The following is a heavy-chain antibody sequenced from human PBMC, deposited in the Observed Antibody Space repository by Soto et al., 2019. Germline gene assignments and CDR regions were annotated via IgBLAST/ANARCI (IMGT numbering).Heavy chain of an antibody. CDR2: IKQDGSEK. CDR1: GFTFSSYW. Sequence: GGSLRLPCAASGFTFSSYWMSWVRQAPGKGLEWVANIKQDGSEKYYVDSVKGRFTISRDNAKNSLYLQMNSLRAEDTAVYYCARDFPDIVVVPADLTLDYWGQGTLVTVSS. CDR3: ARDFPDIVVVPADLTLDY. V-gene: IGHV3-7*01. J-gene: IGHJ4*02. D-gene: IGHD2-2*01.